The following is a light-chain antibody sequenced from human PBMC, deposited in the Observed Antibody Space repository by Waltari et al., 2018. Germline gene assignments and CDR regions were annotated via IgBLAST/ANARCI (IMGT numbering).Light chain of an antibody. CDR1: SSDVGGYNY. CDR3: CSYAGSSTVL. Sequence: QSALTQPRSVSGSPGQSVTISCTGTSSDVGGYNYVSWYQQPPGKAHKFMIYDVTKRPSGVPDRFSGSKSGNTASLTISGLQAEDEADYYCCSYAGSSTVLFGGGTKLTVL. V-gene: IGLV2-11*01. J-gene: IGLJ2*01. CDR2: DVT.